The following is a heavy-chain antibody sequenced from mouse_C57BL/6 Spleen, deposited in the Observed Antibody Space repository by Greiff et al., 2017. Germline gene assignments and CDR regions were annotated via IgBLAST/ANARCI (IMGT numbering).Heavy chain of an antibody. J-gene: IGHJ2*01. V-gene: IGHV3-6*01. CDR3: ARGWLSDY. CDR2: ISYDGSN. D-gene: IGHD1-1*02. Sequence: EVKLMESGPGLVKPSQSLSLTCSVTGYSITSGYYWNWIRQFPGNKLEWMGYISYDGSNNYNPSLKNRISITRDTSKNQFFLKLNSVTTEDTATYYCARGWLSDYWGQGTTLTVSS. CDR1: GYSITSGYY.